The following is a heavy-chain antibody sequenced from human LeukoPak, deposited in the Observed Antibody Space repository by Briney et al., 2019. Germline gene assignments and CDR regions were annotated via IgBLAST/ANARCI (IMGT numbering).Heavy chain of an antibody. V-gene: IGHV4-34*01. J-gene: IGHJ4*02. D-gene: IGHD5-12*01. Sequence: ASETLSLTCAVYGGAFSGYYWSWIRQPPGKGLEWIGELNHSGSTNYNPSLKSRVTISVDTSKNQFSLKLSSVTAADTAVYYCARTGYVSSWISSDYFDYWGQGTLVTVSS. CDR2: LNHSGST. CDR1: GGAFSGYY. CDR3: ARTGYVSSWISSDYFDY.